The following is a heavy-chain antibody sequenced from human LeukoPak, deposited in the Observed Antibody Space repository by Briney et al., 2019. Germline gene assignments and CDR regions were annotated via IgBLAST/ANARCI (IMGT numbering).Heavy chain of an antibody. Sequence: SETLSLTCGVYGGSFSGYYWSWIRQPPGKGREWIGEINHSGSTNYNPSLKSRVTISVDTSKNQFSLKLSSVTAADTAVYYCATRRITIFGVVEIGFDPWGQGTLVTVSS. CDR3: ATRRITIFGVVEIGFDP. CDR1: GGSFSGYY. J-gene: IGHJ5*02. D-gene: IGHD3-3*01. V-gene: IGHV4-34*01. CDR2: INHSGST.